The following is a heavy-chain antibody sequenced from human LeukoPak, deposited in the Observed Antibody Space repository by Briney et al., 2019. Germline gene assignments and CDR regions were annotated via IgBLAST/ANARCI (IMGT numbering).Heavy chain of an antibody. D-gene: IGHD1-14*01. CDR2: IYYSGST. Sequence: SETLSLTCTVSGGSISSRSYYWGWIRQPPGKGLEWIGSIYYSGSTYYNPSLKSRVTISVDTSKNQFSLKLSSVTAADTAVYYCARDKDRAYYYYYGMDVWGQGTTVTVSS. CDR1: GGSISSRSYY. V-gene: IGHV4-39*07. CDR3: ARDKDRAYYYYYGMDV. J-gene: IGHJ6*02.